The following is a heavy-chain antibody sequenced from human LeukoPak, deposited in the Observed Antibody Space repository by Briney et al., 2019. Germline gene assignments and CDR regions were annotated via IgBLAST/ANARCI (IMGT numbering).Heavy chain of an antibody. Sequence: SETLSLTCAVYGGSFSAYYWSWIRQPPGKGLEWIGEINHSGSTNYNPSLKSRVTISVDTSKNQFSLKLSSVTAADTAVYYCARAFKEYQLLSSYYYYGMDVWGQGTTVTVSS. CDR3: ARAFKEYQLLSSYYYYGMDV. V-gene: IGHV4-34*01. D-gene: IGHD2-2*01. J-gene: IGHJ6*02. CDR1: GGSFSAYY. CDR2: INHSGST.